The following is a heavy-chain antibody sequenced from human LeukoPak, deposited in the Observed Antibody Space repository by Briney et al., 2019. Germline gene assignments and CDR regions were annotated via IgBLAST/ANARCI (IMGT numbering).Heavy chain of an antibody. Sequence: GEALQISCKGSGCGFTTYWIGWGRRMPGKGVKWMGIIYPGDSDTKYSPSFQGQVTISVDKSISTAYLQWSSLQASDTAMYYCARRDSGDYLTANFDSWGQGTLVTVSS. CDR3: ARRDSGDYLTANFDS. CDR2: IYPGDSDT. D-gene: IGHD4-17*01. J-gene: IGHJ4*02. V-gene: IGHV5-51*01. CDR1: GCGFTTYW.